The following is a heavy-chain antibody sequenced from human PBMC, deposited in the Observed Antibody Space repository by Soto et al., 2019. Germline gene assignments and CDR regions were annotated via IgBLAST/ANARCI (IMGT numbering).Heavy chain of an antibody. CDR2: IYYTGNS. J-gene: IGHJ4*02. CDR3: ARVQWGFDS. V-gene: IGHV4-31*03. D-gene: IGHD6-19*01. Sequence: QVQLQESGPELVKSSQTLSLTCTVSNGSISTNGHYWTWIRQRPGKGLKWVAYIYYTGNSYYNPSRTSSVTISIDTSKIQLSLPLRSVTAADTAVYYCARVQWGFDSWGQGALVTVSS. CDR1: NGSISTNGHY.